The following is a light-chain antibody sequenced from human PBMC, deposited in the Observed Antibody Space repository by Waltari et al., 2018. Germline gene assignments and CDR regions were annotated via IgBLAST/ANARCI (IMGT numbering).Light chain of an antibody. CDR3: KNYVRLPAT. Sequence: EIVLTQSPGTLSLSPGERATLSCRASQSVARALAWYQQKPGQPPRLLIYNTYTRATGVPDRCSGGGSGTDFSHTISRLEPEDLAVYDCKNYVRLPATFGQGTKVEIK. CDR1: QSVARA. V-gene: IGKV3-20*01. CDR2: NTY. J-gene: IGKJ1*01.